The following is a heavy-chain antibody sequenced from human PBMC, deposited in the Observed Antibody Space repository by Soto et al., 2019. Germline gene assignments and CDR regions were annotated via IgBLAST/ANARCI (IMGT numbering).Heavy chain of an antibody. CDR3: ATVGYCYGSRCYASYYGMDV. V-gene: IGHV3-15*01. J-gene: IGHJ6*02. CDR1: GFTFDNAW. Sequence: EVRLVESGGGLVKPGGSLRLSCAASGFTFDNAWMTWVRQAPGKGLEWVCRIRSKTDGGTTDYAEPVKGRFTISRDDSKNTLYLQMYRVKTQDTAVYYCATVGYCYGSRCYASYYGMDVWGQGTTVTVAS. CDR2: IRSKTDGGTT. D-gene: IGHD2-2*01.